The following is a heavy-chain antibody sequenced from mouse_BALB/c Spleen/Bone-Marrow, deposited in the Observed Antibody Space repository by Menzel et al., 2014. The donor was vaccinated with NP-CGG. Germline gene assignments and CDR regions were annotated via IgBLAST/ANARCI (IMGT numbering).Heavy chain of an antibody. Sequence: EVKLVESGGGLVHPGGSLRLSCATSGFTFSVYYMSWVRQPPGKALECLGFIRNKAKVYTTEYIPSVKGRFTISRDNSQSMHYLQMNTLRAKDSATYYSARDRNNDINWYFDVWGAGTTVTVCS. J-gene: IGHJ1*01. CDR3: ARDRNNDINWYFDV. V-gene: IGHV7-3*02. D-gene: IGHD1-2*01. CDR1: GFTFSVYY. CDR2: IRNKAKVYTT.